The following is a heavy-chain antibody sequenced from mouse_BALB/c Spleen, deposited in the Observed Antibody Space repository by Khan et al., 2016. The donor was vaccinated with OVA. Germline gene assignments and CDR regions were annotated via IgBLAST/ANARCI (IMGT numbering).Heavy chain of an antibody. CDR3: ARKNGSDFDY. D-gene: IGHD1-1*01. Sequence: EVQLQQSGPELVKPGASVKISCKASGYSFTGYFMNWVMQSHGKSLEWIGRINPHIGETFYNQKFKGKATLTVDESSSTVHMELRSLASEYSAVDYCARKNGSDFDYWGQSTTLTVSS. J-gene: IGHJ2*01. CDR1: GYSFTGYF. CDR2: INPHIGET. V-gene: IGHV1-20*02.